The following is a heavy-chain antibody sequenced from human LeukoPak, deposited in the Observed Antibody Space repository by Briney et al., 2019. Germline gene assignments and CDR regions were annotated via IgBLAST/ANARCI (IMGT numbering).Heavy chain of an antibody. CDR3: ARGLLGGAFDI. CDR1: GGSFSGYY. D-gene: IGHD3-16*01. V-gene: IGHV4-34*01. J-gene: IGHJ3*02. CDR2: INHSGST. Sequence: SETLSLTCAVYGGSFSGYYWSWIRQPPGKGLEWIGEINHSGSTNYNPSLKSRVTISVDTSKNQFSLKLSSVTAADTAVYYCARGLLGGAFDIWGQGTMVTVSS.